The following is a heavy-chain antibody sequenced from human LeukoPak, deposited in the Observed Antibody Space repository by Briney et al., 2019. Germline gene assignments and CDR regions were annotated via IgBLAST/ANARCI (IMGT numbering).Heavy chain of an antibody. D-gene: IGHD6-19*01. V-gene: IGHV1-2*02. J-gene: IGHJ4*02. CDR3: ARDLGEIAMAGMFSTQSHFDR. CDR2: INPKSGGT. Sequence: GASVTVSCKASGYMFTDYYMHWVRQAPGQGLEWMGWINPKSGGTNYAQKFQGRVTMTRDTSINTGYMDLSGLRSDDTAVYFCARDLGEIAMAGMFSTQSHFDRWGQGTLVTVSS. CDR1: GYMFTDYY.